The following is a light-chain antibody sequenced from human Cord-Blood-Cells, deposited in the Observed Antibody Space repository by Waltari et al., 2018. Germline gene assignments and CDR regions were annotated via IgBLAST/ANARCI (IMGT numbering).Light chain of an antibody. CDR2: EVS. Sequence: QSALTHPSSVSGPPGQSITISCTGTTSDVGGYNYVPWYQQHPGKAPKLMIYEVSNRPSGVSNRFSGSKSGNTASLTISGLQAEDEADYYCSSYTSSSTYVFGTGTKVTVL. J-gene: IGLJ1*01. V-gene: IGLV2-14*01. CDR1: TSDVGGYNY. CDR3: SSYTSSSTYV.